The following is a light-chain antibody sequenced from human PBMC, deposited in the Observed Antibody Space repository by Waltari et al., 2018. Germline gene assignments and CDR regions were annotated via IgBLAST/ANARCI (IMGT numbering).Light chain of an antibody. CDR3: SSYAGSNNLV. Sequence: QSALTQPPSASGSPGQSVTISCTGTTSDVGGYNYVSWYQQHPGKAPKLMIYEVIKRPSGVPCRFSGSKSGSTASLTVSGLQAEDEADYYCSSYAGSNNLVFGGGTKLTVL. J-gene: IGLJ2*01. V-gene: IGLV2-8*01. CDR1: TSDVGGYNY. CDR2: EVI.